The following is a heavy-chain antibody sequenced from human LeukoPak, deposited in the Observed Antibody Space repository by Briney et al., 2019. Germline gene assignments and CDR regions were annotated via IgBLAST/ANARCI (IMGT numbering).Heavy chain of an antibody. D-gene: IGHD3-22*01. Sequence: PSETLSLTCAVSGASISSSNYYWGWVRQSPGKGLEWIGNIYSSGNTYYNASLKSRVTISVDTSKNQFSLKLSSVTAADTAVYYCTRGSIAYYYMDVWGKGTTVTISS. CDR1: GASISSSNYY. J-gene: IGHJ6*03. CDR3: TRGSIAYYYMDV. V-gene: IGHV4-39*07. CDR2: IYSSGNT.